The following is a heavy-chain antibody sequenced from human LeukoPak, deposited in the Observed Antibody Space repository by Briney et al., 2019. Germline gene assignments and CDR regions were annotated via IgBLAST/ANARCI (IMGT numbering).Heavy chain of an antibody. CDR2: IWYDGSKK. V-gene: IGHV3-33*01. CDR1: RFTFSNHG. D-gene: IGHD1-26*01. Sequence: GGSLRLSCAASRFTFSNHGMHWVRQAPGKGLEWVAVIWYDGSKKYYADSVKGRFTISRDNSRNTLYLQMNSLRVEDTAVYYSARDREARYFDYWGQGTLVAVSS. CDR3: ARDREARYFDY. J-gene: IGHJ4*02.